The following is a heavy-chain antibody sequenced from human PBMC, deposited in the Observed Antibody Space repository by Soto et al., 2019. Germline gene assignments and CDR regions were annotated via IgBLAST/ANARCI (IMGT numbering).Heavy chain of an antibody. J-gene: IGHJ4*02. Sequence: HPGGSLRLSCAAFGFTFSSYAMSWVRQAPGKGLEWVSAISGSGGSTYYADSVKGRFTISRDNSKNTLYLQMNSLRAEDTAVYYCAKPRICSGGSCYGHYFDYWGQGTLVTVSS. D-gene: IGHD2-15*01. CDR2: ISGSGGST. V-gene: IGHV3-23*01. CDR1: GFTFSSYA. CDR3: AKPRICSGGSCYGHYFDY.